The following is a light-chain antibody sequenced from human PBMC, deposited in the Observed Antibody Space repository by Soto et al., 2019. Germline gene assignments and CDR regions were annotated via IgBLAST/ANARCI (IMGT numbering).Light chain of an antibody. CDR2: EAS. Sequence: DIQLTQSPSTLSASVGDRVTITCRASQGISRWLVWYQQKPGKVPKLLIYEASSLQRGVPSRFSGSGSGTEFTLTINSLQPEDFASYYCQQYNGESWTFGQGTEVEIK. CDR1: QGISRW. CDR3: QQYNGESWT. V-gene: IGKV1-5*03. J-gene: IGKJ1*01.